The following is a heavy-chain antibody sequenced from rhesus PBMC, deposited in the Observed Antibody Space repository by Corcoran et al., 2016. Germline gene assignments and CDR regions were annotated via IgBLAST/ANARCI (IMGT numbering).Heavy chain of an antibody. Sequence: QLQLQESGPGLVKPSETLSLTCAVSGCSISGSWWPWIRPPPGKGLEWIGRIDGSGSTDYNPSLKSRVTISRDTSKNQFSLKLSSVTAADTAVYYCAREGRAAAGTVNYWGQGVLVTVSS. J-gene: IGHJ4*01. D-gene: IGHD6-31*01. CDR1: GCSISGSW. V-gene: IGHV4-160*01. CDR3: AREGRAAAGTVNY. CDR2: IDGSGST.